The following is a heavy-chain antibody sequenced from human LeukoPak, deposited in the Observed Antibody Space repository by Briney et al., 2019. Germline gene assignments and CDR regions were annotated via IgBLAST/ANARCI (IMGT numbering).Heavy chain of an antibody. CDR1: GFTFSSNW. Sequence: GGSLRLSCATSGFTFSSNWMSWVRHVPGRGLDWVANIKPDGSAGYYAASVKGRFTISRDNAKNTVYLQMNSLRAEDTAVYYCARELSSDYWGQGTLVTVSS. V-gene: IGHV3-7*01. D-gene: IGHD2/OR15-2a*01. CDR3: ARELSSDY. J-gene: IGHJ4*02. CDR2: IKPDGSAG.